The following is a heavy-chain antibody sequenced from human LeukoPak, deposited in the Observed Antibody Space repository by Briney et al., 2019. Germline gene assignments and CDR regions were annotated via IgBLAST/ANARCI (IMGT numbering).Heavy chain of an antibody. J-gene: IGHJ4*02. D-gene: IGHD6-19*01. Sequence: ASVKVSCKASGYTFSGFYIHWVRQAPGQGLEWMGWINPNSGGTNFAQKFQGRVAMTRDTSISTAYMELSRLRSDDTAVYFCARSSGWKYYVDYWGQGTLVTVSS. CDR1: GYTFSGFY. CDR3: ARSSGWKYYVDY. CDR2: INPNSGGT. V-gene: IGHV1-2*02.